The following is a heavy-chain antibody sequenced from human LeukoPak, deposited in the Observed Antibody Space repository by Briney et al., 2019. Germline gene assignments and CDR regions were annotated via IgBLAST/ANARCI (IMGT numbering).Heavy chain of an antibody. V-gene: IGHV4-34*01. Sequence: SETLSLTCGVYGGSFRGYYWSWIRQPPGRGLEWIGEINQSGRTNYNPSLKSRVTISVDRSKNQFSLKLSSVTAADTGVYYCATKFSVAVAANPPYFDYWGQGNLVTVSS. CDR1: GGSFRGYY. J-gene: IGHJ4*02. CDR3: ATKFSVAVAANPPYFDY. D-gene: IGHD6-19*01. CDR2: INQSGRT.